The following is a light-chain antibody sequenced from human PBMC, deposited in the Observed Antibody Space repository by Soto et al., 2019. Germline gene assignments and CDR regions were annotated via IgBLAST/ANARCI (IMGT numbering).Light chain of an antibody. J-gene: IGKJ2*01. V-gene: IGKV3-15*01. Sequence: EIVMTQSAVSLSVSPGERAILSCRASQSVNSNLAWYQQKPGQAPRLLIYGASTRATGIPATFSGSGSGTEFTLTISSLQSEDFAVYYCQQYDNWPPYTFGPGTKLEIK. CDR1: QSVNSN. CDR3: QQYDNWPPYT. CDR2: GAS.